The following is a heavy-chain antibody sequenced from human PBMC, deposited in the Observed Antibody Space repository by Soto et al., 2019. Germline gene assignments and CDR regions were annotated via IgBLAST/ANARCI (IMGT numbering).Heavy chain of an antibody. CDR3: ATESGSTYGYFDH. CDR2: ISNSGST. V-gene: IGHV4-30-4*01. D-gene: IGHD5-18*01. CDR1: GGSVTSDEDY. J-gene: IGHJ4*02. Sequence: SETLSLTCPVSGGSVTSDEDYWTWIRQSPGKGLEWIGYISNSGSTGYNPSLKTRLSMSVDRSKNQFTLRLTSVTAADTAVYFCATESGSTYGYFDHWGQGTQVTVSS.